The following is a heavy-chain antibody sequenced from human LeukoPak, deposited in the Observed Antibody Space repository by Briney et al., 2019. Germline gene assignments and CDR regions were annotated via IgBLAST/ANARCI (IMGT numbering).Heavy chain of an antibody. D-gene: IGHD3-22*01. V-gene: IGHV3-7*01. CDR3: ARFSLYDNSGYYSWLFDF. J-gene: IGHJ4*02. CDR2: IQQDGMAK. CDR1: GFTFSTCC. Sequence: GGTLRLSCASSGFTFSTCCMSWIHQPGGKGLDWVANIQQDGMAKYYVHSVKGRFTTSRDNAKNSLYLQMNSLRAEDTAVYYCARFSLYDNSGYYSWLFDFWGQGTLVTVSP.